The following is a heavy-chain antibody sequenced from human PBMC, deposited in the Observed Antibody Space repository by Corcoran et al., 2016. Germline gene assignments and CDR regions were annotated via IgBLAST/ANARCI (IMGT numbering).Heavy chain of an antibody. CDR3: ARDPQNYYDSSGYQDAFDI. CDR1: GGSISSSSYY. CDR2: IYYSGST. V-gene: IGHV4-39*07. J-gene: IGHJ3*02. Sequence: QLQLQESGPGLVKPSETLSLTCTVSGGSISSSSYYWGWIRQPPGKGLEWIGSIYYSGSTYYNPSLKSPVTISVDPSKNQFSLKLSSVTAADTAVYYCARDPQNYYDSSGYQDAFDIWGQGTMVTVSS. D-gene: IGHD3-22*01.